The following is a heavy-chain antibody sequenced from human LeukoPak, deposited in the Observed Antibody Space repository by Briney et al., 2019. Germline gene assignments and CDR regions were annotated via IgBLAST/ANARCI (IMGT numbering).Heavy chain of an antibody. CDR1: GFTFSSYG. J-gene: IGHJ3*02. V-gene: IGHV3-33*06. CDR2: IWYDGSNK. Sequence: QSGGSLRLSCAASGFTFSSYGMHWVRQAPGKGLEWVAVIWYDGSNKYYADSVKGRFTISRDNSKNTLYLQMNSLRAEDTAVYYCAKQRRYFDWYPGDALDIWGQGTMVTVSS. D-gene: IGHD3-9*01. CDR3: AKQRRYFDWYPGDALDI.